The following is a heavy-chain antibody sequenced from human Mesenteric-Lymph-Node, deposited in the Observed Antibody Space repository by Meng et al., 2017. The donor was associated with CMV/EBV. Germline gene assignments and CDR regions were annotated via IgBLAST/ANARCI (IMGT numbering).Heavy chain of an antibody. CDR1: GYTFTSYG. V-gene: IGHV1-18*01. CDR3: ARGPYSGLPEDY. J-gene: IGHJ4*02. D-gene: IGHD1-26*01. Sequence: SVNVSCKASGYTFTSYGISWVRQAPGQGIEWMGWISAYNGNTNYAQKLQGRVTMTTDTSTSTAYMELRSLRSGDTAVYYCARGPYSGLPEDYWGQGTLVTVSS. CDR2: ISAYNGNT.